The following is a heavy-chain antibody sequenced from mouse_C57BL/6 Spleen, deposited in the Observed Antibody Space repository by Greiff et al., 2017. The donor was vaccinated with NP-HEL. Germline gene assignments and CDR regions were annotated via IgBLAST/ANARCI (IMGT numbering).Heavy chain of an antibody. D-gene: IGHD1-1*02. V-gene: IGHV1-82*01. Sequence: VQLQQSGPELVKPGASVKISCKASGYAFSSSWMNWVKQRPGKGLEWIGRIYPGDGDTNYNGKFKGKATLTADKSSSTAYMQLSSVTSEDSAVYLCARGGTGVDYWGQGTTLTVSS. CDR3: ARGGTGVDY. CDR2: IYPGDGDT. CDR1: GYAFSSSW. J-gene: IGHJ2*01.